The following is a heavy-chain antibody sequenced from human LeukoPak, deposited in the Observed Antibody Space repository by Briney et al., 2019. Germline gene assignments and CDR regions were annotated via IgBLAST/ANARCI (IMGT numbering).Heavy chain of an antibody. V-gene: IGHV4-4*08. CDR1: GGSITGYH. J-gene: IGHJ3*02. CDR3: ARRNDFDI. CDR2: IYSSETT. Sequence: SETLSLTCTVSGGSITGYHWSWIRQPPGKGLEWIGYIYSSETTNYKPSLKSRVTISVDTSKNQFSLKLTSVTAADTAIYYCARRNDFDIWGQGTMVTASS.